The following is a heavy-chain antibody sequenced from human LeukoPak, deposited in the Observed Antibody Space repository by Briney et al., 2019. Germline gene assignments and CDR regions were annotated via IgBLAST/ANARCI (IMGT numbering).Heavy chain of an antibody. CDR3: ARLSNNWFDP. CDR2: TYYSGST. J-gene: IGHJ5*02. Sequence: SETLSLTSTVSGGSISSYYWSWIRQPPGKGLEWIGYTYYSGSTNYNPSLKSRVTISVDTSKNQFSLKLSSVTAADTAVYYCARLSNNWFDPWGQGTLVTVSS. CDR1: GGSISSYY. V-gene: IGHV4-59*08.